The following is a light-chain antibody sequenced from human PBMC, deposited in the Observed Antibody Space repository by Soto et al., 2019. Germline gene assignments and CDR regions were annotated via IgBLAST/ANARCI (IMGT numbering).Light chain of an antibody. J-gene: IGLJ2*01. CDR3: GTWDSSLSAVV. CDR1: NSNIGSNY. CDR2: RAD. V-gene: IGLV1-47*01. Sequence: QSVLTQPPSASGTPGQTVTISCSGRNSNIGSNYVYWYQQLPGTAPRLLMYRADQRPSGVPDRFSGSKSGTSASLAISGLRSEDEADYYCGTWDSSLSAVVFGGGTQLTVL.